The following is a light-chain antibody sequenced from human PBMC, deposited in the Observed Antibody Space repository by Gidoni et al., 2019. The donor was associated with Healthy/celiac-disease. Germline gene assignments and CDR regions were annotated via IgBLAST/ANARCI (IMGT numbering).Light chain of an antibody. CDR2: AAS. J-gene: IGKJ1*01. CDR1: QSLDRF. V-gene: IGKV1-39*01. Sequence: DVQMTQSPSSLSATVGDRVTITCRASQSLDRFLNWYQQIPGKAPKLLIYAASTLQSGVPSRFSGSGSGTQFTLTITSLHPEDSANYFCQQSQGTPWTFGQGTKVEIK. CDR3: QQSQGTPWT.